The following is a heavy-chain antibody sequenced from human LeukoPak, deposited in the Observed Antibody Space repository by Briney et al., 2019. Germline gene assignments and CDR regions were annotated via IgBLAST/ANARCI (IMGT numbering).Heavy chain of an antibody. CDR1: GYTFTDYF. CDR2: INPHSGGT. Sequence: ASVKVSCKASGYTFTDYFMHWVRQAPGQGLEWMGWINPHSGGTNYAQKFQGRVTMTRDTSISTAYVELNRLRSDDTAVYYCARAYCAISSCYSYNWFDPWGQGTLVTVSS. D-gene: IGHD2-2*01. CDR3: ARAYCAISSCYSYNWFDP. V-gene: IGHV1-2*02. J-gene: IGHJ5*02.